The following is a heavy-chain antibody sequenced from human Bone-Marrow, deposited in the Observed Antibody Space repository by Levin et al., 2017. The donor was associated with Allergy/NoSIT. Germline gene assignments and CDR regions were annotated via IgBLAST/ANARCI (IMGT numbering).Heavy chain of an antibody. J-gene: IGHJ5*02. V-gene: IGHV3-23*01. D-gene: IGHD2-2*01. CDR3: AKCSITCQGGVGFDP. CDR1: GFTFRSYA. Sequence: PGGSLRLSCAASGFTFRSYAMTWVRQAPGKGLEWVSAVSGNGGTTVYADSVKGRFTISRDNSKNTLNLQMDSLRVEDTGVYYCAKCSITCQGGVGFDPWGQGTLVTVSS. CDR2: VSGNGGTT.